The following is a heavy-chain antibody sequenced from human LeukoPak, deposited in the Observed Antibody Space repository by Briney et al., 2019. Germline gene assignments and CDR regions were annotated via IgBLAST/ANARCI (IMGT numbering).Heavy chain of an antibody. Sequence: SGGSLRLSCAASGFTVSSNYMSWVRQAPGKGLEWVSVIYSGGSTYYADSVKGRFTISRDNSKNTLYLQMNSLRAEDTAVYYCARVQFGGVIGPHDYWGQGTLVTVSS. J-gene: IGHJ4*02. CDR1: GFTVSSNY. V-gene: IGHV3-53*01. CDR3: ARVQFGGVIGPHDY. D-gene: IGHD3-16*02. CDR2: IYSGGST.